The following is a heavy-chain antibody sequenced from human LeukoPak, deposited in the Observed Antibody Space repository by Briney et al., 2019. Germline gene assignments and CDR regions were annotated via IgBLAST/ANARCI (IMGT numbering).Heavy chain of an antibody. V-gene: IGHV1-46*01. CDR3: ARVGWELQKGYYYYYYMDV. D-gene: IGHD1-26*01. CDR1: GYTFTSYY. J-gene: IGHJ6*03. Sequence: ASVKVSCKASGYTFTSYYMHWVRQAPGQGLEWMAIINPSGGSTSYAQKFQGRVTMTRDMSTSTVYMELSSLRSEDTAVYYCARVGWELQKGYYYYYYMDVWGKGTTVTVSS. CDR2: INPSGGST.